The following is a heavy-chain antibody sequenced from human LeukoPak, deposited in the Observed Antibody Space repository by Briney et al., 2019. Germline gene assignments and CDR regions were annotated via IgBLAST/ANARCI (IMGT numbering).Heavy chain of an antibody. J-gene: IGHJ6*02. CDR2: IIPIFGTA. Sequence: SVKVSCKASGGTFSSYAISWVRQAPGQGLEWMGGIIPIFGTANYAQKFQGRVTITADESTSTAYMELSSLRSEDTAVYYCAKNTAMGLYYYYGMDVSGQGTTVTVSS. V-gene: IGHV1-69*13. D-gene: IGHD5-18*01. CDR1: GGTFSSYA. CDR3: AKNTAMGLYYYYGMDV.